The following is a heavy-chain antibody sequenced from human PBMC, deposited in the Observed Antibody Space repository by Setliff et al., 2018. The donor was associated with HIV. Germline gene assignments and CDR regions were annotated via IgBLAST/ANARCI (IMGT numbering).Heavy chain of an antibody. V-gene: IGHV4-39*01. D-gene: IGHD3-16*01. J-gene: IGHJ5*02. Sequence: SETLSLTCSVSGGSIDNNKYYWTWIRQPPGKGLEWTGSIYHTGRTYYNPSLKSRLTISVDTSENQFSLKLDSVTAADTAVYYCASRVCYYDESKILREEGFVPWGQGMLVTVTS. CDR2: IYHTGRT. CDR3: ASRVCYYDESKILREEGFVP. CDR1: GGSIDNNKYY.